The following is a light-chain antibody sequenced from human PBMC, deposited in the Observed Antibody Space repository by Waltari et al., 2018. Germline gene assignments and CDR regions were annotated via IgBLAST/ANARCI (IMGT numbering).Light chain of an antibody. Sequence: QSALTQPASVSGSPGQSITISCTGTRSDVGNYNLISWSQQHPGKAPKLMIYEVSKRPSEVSNRFSGSKSGNTASLTISGLQAEDEADYYCCSYAGSSTFFYVFGTGTKVTVL. V-gene: IGLV2-23*02. CDR2: EVS. J-gene: IGLJ1*01. CDR1: RSDVGNYNL. CDR3: CSYAGSSTFFYV.